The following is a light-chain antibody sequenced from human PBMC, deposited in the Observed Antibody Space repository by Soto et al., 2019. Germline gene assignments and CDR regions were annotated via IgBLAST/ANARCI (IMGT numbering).Light chain of an antibody. Sequence: QSVLTQPPSASGTPGQTVTISCSGTRSSIGSNTVNWYQQFPGTAPKLLIYSNDLRPSGVPDRISGSKSGTSAFLAISGLQSVDEADYYCAAWDDSLLGVVFGGGTKLTVL. CDR1: RSSIGSNT. CDR3: AAWDDSLLGVV. J-gene: IGLJ2*01. V-gene: IGLV1-44*01. CDR2: SND.